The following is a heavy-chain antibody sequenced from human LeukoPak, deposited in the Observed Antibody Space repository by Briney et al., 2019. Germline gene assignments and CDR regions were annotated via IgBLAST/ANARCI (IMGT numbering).Heavy chain of an antibody. CDR1: GYTFTSYD. CDR2: MNPNSGNT. D-gene: IGHD3-16*01. Sequence: GASVKVSCKASGYTFTSYDINWVRQATGQGLEWMGWMNPNSGNTGYAQKFQGRVTITRNTSISTAYMELSSLRSEDTAVYYCARVDAYLGYYYYMDVWGKGTTVTVSS. CDR3: ARVDAYLGYYYYMDV. V-gene: IGHV1-8*03. J-gene: IGHJ6*03.